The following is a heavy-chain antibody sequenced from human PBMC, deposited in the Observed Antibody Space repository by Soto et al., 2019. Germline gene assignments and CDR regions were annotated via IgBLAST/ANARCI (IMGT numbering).Heavy chain of an antibody. J-gene: IGHJ4*02. Sequence: QVQLVESGGGVVQPGRSLRLSCAASGFTFSSYAMHWVRQAPGKGLEWVAVISYDGSNKYYADAVKGRCTISRDNSKNTMYLQMNSLRAEDTAVYYCSRAETVVGAGMARLDYWGQGTLVTVSS. D-gene: IGHD6-13*01. CDR3: SRAETVVGAGMARLDY. CDR2: ISYDGSNK. V-gene: IGHV3-30-3*01. CDR1: GFTFSSYA.